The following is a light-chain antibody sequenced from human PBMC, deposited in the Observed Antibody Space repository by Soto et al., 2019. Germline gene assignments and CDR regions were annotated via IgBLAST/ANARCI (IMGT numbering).Light chain of an antibody. J-gene: IGKJ1*01. CDR2: GAS. CDR3: QQYGSSGT. CDR1: QSVSNNY. Sequence: ASQSVSNNYLAWYQQKPGQAPRLLIYGASNRATGIPDRFSGRRSRTDFTLTISRHEPEAVAVYYCQQYGSSGTFGQGTKVDIK. V-gene: IGKV3-20*01.